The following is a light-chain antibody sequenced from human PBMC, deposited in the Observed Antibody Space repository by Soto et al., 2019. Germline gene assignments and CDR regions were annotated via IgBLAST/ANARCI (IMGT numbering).Light chain of an antibody. V-gene: IGKV1-5*01. Sequence: DIQMTQSPSTLSASVGDRVTITCRASQSLGIGLAWHQQKPGKAPKLLIYDTSTLKSGVPSRVPGSGSGTQLMITLTGLQPDDFATSYCQEHTSYSGTFGQGTKVDIK. CDR3: QEHTSYSGT. J-gene: IGKJ1*01. CDR2: DTS. CDR1: QSLGIG.